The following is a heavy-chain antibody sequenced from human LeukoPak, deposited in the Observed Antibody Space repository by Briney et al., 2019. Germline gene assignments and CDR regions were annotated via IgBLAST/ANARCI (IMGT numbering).Heavy chain of an antibody. V-gene: IGHV3-74*01. Sequence: GRSLRLSCAASGFTFNHYWIHWFRQAPGKGLVWVSHIHSDGRSSTYADSVRGRFTISRDNAKNTVYLQMNGLRVEDTAVYYCARGGVGCFDRWGQGTLVTVSS. CDR2: IHSDGRSS. CDR3: ARGGVGCFDR. J-gene: IGHJ5*02. D-gene: IGHD3-16*01. CDR1: GFTFNHYW.